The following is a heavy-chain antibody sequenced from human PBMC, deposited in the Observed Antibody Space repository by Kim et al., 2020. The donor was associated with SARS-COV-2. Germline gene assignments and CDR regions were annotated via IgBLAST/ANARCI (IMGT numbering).Heavy chain of an antibody. Sequence: SETLSLTCAVYGGSFSGYYWSWIRQPPGKGLEWIGEINHSGSTNYNPSLKSRVTISVDTSKNQFSLKLSSVTAADTAVYYCARGPPYYSSSWYFGHYTADFDYWGQGTLVTVSS. V-gene: IGHV4-34*01. CDR2: INHSGST. J-gene: IGHJ4*02. CDR3: ARGPPYYSSSWYFGHYTADFDY. D-gene: IGHD6-13*01. CDR1: GGSFSGYY.